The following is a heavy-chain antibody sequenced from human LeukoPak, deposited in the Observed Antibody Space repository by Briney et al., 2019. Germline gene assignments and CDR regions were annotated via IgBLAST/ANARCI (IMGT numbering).Heavy chain of an antibody. CDR2: IYYSGST. CDR1: GGSISSGGYY. J-gene: IGHJ4*02. V-gene: IGHV4-31*03. Sequence: PSETLSLTCTVSGGSISSGGYYWSWIRQHPGKGLEWIGYIYYSGSTYYNPSLKSRVTISVDTSKNQFSLKLSSVTAADTAVYYCARVRGGYLYYFDYWGQGTLVTVSS. CDR3: ARVRGGYLYYFDY. D-gene: IGHD3-22*01.